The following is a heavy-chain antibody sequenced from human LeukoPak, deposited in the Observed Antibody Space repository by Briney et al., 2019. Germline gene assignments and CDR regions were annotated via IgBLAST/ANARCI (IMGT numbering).Heavy chain of an antibody. Sequence: PSETLSLTCTVSGGSISSSSYYWSWIRQPPGKGLEWIGYIYYSGSTNYNPSLKSRVTISVDTSKNQFSLRLSSVTAADTAVYYCARALDGGCADYWGQGTLVTVSS. CDR1: GGSISSSSYY. D-gene: IGHD4-23*01. CDR2: IYYSGST. J-gene: IGHJ4*02. CDR3: ARALDGGCADY. V-gene: IGHV4-61*01.